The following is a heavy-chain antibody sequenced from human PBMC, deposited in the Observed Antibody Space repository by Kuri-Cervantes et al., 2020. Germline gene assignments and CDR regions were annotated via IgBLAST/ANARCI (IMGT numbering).Heavy chain of an antibody. V-gene: IGHV3-23*01. CDR1: GFAFSHYA. J-gene: IGHJ6*03. CDR2: ISGTGAFT. Sequence: GGSLRLSCAASGFAFSHYAMSWVRQAPGKGLEWVSDISGTGAFTYYTDSVKGRFTISRDNSNDTVYLQVNSLRAEDTAIYYCARETRFPYYYMDVWGKGTTVTVSS. CDR3: ARETRFPYYYMDV.